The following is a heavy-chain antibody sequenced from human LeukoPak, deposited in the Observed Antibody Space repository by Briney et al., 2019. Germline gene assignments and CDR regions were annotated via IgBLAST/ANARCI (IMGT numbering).Heavy chain of an antibody. D-gene: IGHD6-13*01. CDR2: INPNSGGT. Sequence: ASVKVSCKASGYTFTGYHIHWVRQAPGQGLEWMGWINPNSGGTNNAQKFQGRVTMTTDTSISTAYMELSRLRSDDTAVYYCARARRSSSWYVGWFDPWGQGTLVTVSS. CDR1: GYTFTGYH. CDR3: ARARRSSSWYVGWFDP. J-gene: IGHJ5*02. V-gene: IGHV1-2*02.